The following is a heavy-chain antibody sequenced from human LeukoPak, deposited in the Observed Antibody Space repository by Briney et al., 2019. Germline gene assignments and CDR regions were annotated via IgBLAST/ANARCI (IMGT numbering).Heavy chain of an antibody. CDR1: GFTFSNAW. CDR2: IKSKTDGGTT. V-gene: IGHV3-15*01. J-gene: IGHJ4*02. Sequence: GGSLRLSCAASGFTFSNAWMSWVRQGPGKGLEWVGRIKSKTDGGTTDYAAPVKGRFTISRDDSKNTLYLQMNSLKTEDTAVYYCTTAGDVLLWFGELFVWGQGTLVTVSS. D-gene: IGHD3-10*01. CDR3: TTAGDVLLWFGELFV.